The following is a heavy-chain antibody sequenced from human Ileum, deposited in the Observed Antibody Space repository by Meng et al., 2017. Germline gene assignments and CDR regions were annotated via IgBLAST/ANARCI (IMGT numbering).Heavy chain of an antibody. D-gene: IGHD2/OR15-2a*01. Sequence: EVTLLESGGGRVQRGGSLPPSCLGSEFTFNNFAMTWVRQTPGKGLEWVASLSASGRTPEYADSVKGRFTVSRDNSKNALFLHMTNLRVADTALYSCAKGISVIPTAFDHWGQGTLVTVSS. J-gene: IGHJ4*02. V-gene: IGHV3-23*01. CDR3: AKGISVIPTAFDH. CDR2: LSASGRTP. CDR1: EFTFNNFA.